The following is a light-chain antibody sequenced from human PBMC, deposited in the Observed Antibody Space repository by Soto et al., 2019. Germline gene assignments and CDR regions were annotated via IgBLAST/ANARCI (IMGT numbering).Light chain of an antibody. CDR1: SSDLGGYNY. V-gene: IGLV2-14*03. CDR2: DVS. Sequence: QSALTQPASVSGSPGQLITISCTGTSSDLGGYNYVSWYQQHPGKAPKLMIYDVSNRPSGVSNRFSGSKSGNTASLTISGLQTEDEAYYYCSSYTSSSFVVVGGGTKLTVL. J-gene: IGLJ2*01. CDR3: SSYTSSSFVV.